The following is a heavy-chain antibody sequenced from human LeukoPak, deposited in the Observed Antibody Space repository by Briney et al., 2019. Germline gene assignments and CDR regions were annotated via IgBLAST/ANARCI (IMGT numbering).Heavy chain of an antibody. CDR2: ISSSSSYI. Sequence: PGGSLRLSCAASGFTLSSYSMNWVRQAPGKGLECVSSISSSSSYIYYADSVKGRFTISRDNAKNSLYLPMNSLRAEDTAVYYCARDRDDILTGYGFDPWGQGTLVTVSS. V-gene: IGHV3-21*01. CDR1: GFTLSSYS. J-gene: IGHJ5*02. CDR3: ARDRDDILTGYGFDP. D-gene: IGHD3-9*01.